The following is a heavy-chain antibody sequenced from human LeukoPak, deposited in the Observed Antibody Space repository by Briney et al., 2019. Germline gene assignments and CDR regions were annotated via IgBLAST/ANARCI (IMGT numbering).Heavy chain of an antibody. CDR2: ISGSGGST. V-gene: IGHV3-23*01. CDR3: AKDAERGFDYSNSLNY. D-gene: IGHD4-11*01. CDR1: GFIFSSYA. J-gene: IGHJ4*02. Sequence: GGSLRLSCAASGFIFSSYAMSWVRQAPGKGLEWVSTISGSGGSTYYADSVKGRFTISRDNSKKTLYLEMNNLRAEDTAVYYCAKDAERGFDYSNSLNYWGQGTLVTVSS.